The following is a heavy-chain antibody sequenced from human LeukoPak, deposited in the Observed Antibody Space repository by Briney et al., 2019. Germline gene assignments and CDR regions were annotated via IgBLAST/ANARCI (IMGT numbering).Heavy chain of an antibody. D-gene: IGHD6-13*01. CDR3: ARHKAGAARDAFDI. CDR1: GGSISSYY. CDR2: IYYSGST. V-gene: IGHV4-59*08. Sequence: PSETLSLTCTVSGGSISSYYWSWIRQPPGKGLEWIGYIYYSGSTNYNPSLKSRVTISVDTSKNQFSLKLSSVTAADTAVYYCARHKAGAARDAFDIWGRGTMVTVSS. J-gene: IGHJ3*02.